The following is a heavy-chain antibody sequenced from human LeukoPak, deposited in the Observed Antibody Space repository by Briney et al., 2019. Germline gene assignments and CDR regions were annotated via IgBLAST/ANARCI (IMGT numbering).Heavy chain of an antibody. J-gene: IGHJ6*03. D-gene: IGHD2-15*01. CDR1: GFTLSSYA. CDR3: ANGRYCSGGSCYSSLGVYYYYMDV. Sequence: GGSLRLSCAASGFTLSSYAMSWVRQAPGKGLEWVSGISGSGGSTYYADSVKGRFTISRDNSKNTLYLQMNSLRAEDTAVYYCANGRYCSGGSCYSSLGVYYYYMDVWGKGTTVTVSS. V-gene: IGHV3-23*01. CDR2: ISGSGGST.